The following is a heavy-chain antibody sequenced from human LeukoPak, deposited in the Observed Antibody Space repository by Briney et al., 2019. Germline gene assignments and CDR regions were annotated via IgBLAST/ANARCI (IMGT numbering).Heavy chain of an antibody. V-gene: IGHV3-74*01. D-gene: IGHD6-19*01. CDR1: GLSFSSFW. CDR3: ARPSRAVAGSYYYYYMHV. CDR2: INTDGSST. Sequence: GGSLRLSCAASGLSFSSFWMHWVRQGPGKGLEWVSRINTDGSSTTYADSVKGRFTISRDNAKNTLYLQMNSLRAEDTAVYYCARPSRAVAGSYYYYYMHVWGKGTTVTVSS. J-gene: IGHJ6*03.